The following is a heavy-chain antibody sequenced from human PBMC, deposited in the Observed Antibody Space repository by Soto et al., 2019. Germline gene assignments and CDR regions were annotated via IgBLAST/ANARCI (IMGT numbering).Heavy chain of an antibody. V-gene: IGHV3-23*01. CDR3: AKDAKIRTKVWFPAGYGMDV. CDR2: ISVSGDNT. D-gene: IGHD3-10*01. J-gene: IGHJ6*02. Sequence: EVQLLESGGGLVKPGGSLRLSCEASGFTFSRYGMSWVRQAPGRGLQWVAGISVSGDNTSYEDSARGRFTIYRYNSKNTLYLQMNSMRAEDTALYYCAKDAKIRTKVWFPAGYGMDVWGQGTTVTVSS. CDR1: GFTFSRYG.